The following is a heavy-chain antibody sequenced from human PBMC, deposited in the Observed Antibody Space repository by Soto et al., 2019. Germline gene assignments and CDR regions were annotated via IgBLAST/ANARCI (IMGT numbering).Heavy chain of an antibody. Sequence: PGGSLRLSCAASGFTVSSNYMSWVRQAPGKGLEWVGFIRSKAYGGTTEYAASVKGRFTISRDDSKSIAYLQMNSLKTEDTAVYYCTSERYYYGSESDAFDIWRQGPMVTV. V-gene: IGHV3-49*04. J-gene: IGHJ3*02. CDR3: TSERYYYGSESDAFDI. CDR1: GFTVSSNY. CDR2: IRSKAYGGTT. D-gene: IGHD3-10*01.